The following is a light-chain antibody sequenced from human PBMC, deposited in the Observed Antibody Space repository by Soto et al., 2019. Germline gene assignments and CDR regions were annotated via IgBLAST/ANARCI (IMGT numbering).Light chain of an antibody. V-gene: IGKV1-39*01. J-gene: IGKJ5*01. CDR1: QNIYNY. CDR2: AAS. CDR3: EQNYSTPVT. Sequence: DIQMTQSPSSLSASVGDRVTVTCRTSQNIYNYLNWYQQKPGKAPKLLIYAASSVQSGVPLRFSGSGSGTDFTLTISSLQPEDFATYYCEQNYSTPVTFGQGTRLEVK.